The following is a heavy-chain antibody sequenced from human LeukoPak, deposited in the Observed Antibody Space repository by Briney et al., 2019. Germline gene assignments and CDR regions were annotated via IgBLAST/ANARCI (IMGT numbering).Heavy chain of an antibody. CDR3: ASYRGWYLDAFDI. CDR1: GYTFTGYY. D-gene: IGHD6-19*01. J-gene: IGHJ3*02. V-gene: IGHV1-2*02. Sequence: ASVKVSCKASGYTFTGYYMHWVRQAPGQGLEWMGWINPNSGGTNYAQKLQGRVTMTTDTSTSTAYMELRSLRSDDTAVYYCASYRGWYLDAFDIWGQGTMVTVSS. CDR2: INPNSGGT.